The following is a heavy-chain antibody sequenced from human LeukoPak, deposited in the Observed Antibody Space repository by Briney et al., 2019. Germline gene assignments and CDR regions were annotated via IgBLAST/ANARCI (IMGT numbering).Heavy chain of an antibody. D-gene: IGHD2-2*01. V-gene: IGHV3-66*01. Sequence: GGSLRPSCAASGFTVSSNYMSWVRQAPGRGLEWVSVIYSGGSTYYADSVKGRFTISRDNSKNTLFLQMNSLRAGDTAVYYCARSPLGYCSSTSCSPDLDYWGQGTLVTVSS. CDR1: GFTVSSNY. CDR3: ARSPLGYCSSTSCSPDLDY. J-gene: IGHJ4*02. CDR2: IYSGGST.